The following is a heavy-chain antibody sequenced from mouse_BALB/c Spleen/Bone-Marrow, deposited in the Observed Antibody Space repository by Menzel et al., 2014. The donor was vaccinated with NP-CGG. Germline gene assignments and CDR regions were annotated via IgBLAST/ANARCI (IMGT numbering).Heavy chain of an antibody. CDR1: GYTFTDYN. CDR3: VRRDGYDSYFDY. J-gene: IGHJ2*01. D-gene: IGHD2-2*01. Sequence: VHVKQSGAELVKPGASVKISCKASGYTFTDYNMDWVKQSHGKSLEWIGDINPNYDSTSYNQKFKGKATLTVDKSSSTAYMELRSLTSEDTAVYYCVRRDGYDSYFDYWGQGTTLTVSS. V-gene: IGHV1-18*01. CDR2: INPNYDST.